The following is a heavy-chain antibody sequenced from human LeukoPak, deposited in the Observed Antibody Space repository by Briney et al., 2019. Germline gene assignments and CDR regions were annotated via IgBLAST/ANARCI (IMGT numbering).Heavy chain of an antibody. CDR3: ARDYGDYVDWFDP. J-gene: IGHJ5*02. CDR2: IYSGGST. Sequence: GGSLRLSCAASGFTVSSNYMSWVRQAPGKGLEWVSVIYSGGSTYYADSVKGRFTISRDNSKNTLYLQMNSLRAEDTAVYYCARDYGDYVDWFDPWGQGTLVTVSS. CDR1: GFTVSSNY. V-gene: IGHV3-53*01. D-gene: IGHD4-17*01.